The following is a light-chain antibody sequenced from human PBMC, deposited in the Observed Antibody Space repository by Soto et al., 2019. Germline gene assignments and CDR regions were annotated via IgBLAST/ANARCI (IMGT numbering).Light chain of an antibody. CDR1: RGISSY. CDR3: QQLDSYPYT. J-gene: IGKJ2*01. V-gene: IGKV1-9*01. CDR2: AAS. Sequence: DIQLTQSPSFLPASVGDRVTITCRASRGISSYLAWFQQIPGKPPKLVIYAASTLQPGVPSRFSGGGSGTEFTLTISSLQPEDFATYYCQQLDSYPYTFGQGTKLEIK.